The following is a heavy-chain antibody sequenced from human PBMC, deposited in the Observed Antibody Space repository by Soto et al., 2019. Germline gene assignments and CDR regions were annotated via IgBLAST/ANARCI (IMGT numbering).Heavy chain of an antibody. CDR2: ISSSGSTI. CDR1: GFTFSDYY. D-gene: IGHD2-15*01. V-gene: IGHV3-11*01. Sequence: PGGSLRLSCAASGFTFSDYYMSWIRQAPGKGLEWVSYISSSGSTIYYADSVKGRFTISRDNAKNSLYLQMNSLRAEDTAVYYRARRSWDIVVVVAADRPDAFDIWGQGTMVTVSS. CDR3: ARRSWDIVVVVAADRPDAFDI. J-gene: IGHJ3*02.